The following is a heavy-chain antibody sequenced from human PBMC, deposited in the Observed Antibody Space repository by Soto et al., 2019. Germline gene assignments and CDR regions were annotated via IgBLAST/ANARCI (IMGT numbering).Heavy chain of an antibody. CDR3: ATDRHYDFWSGYYTNWFDP. Sequence: QFQLVQSGAEVKKPGASVKVSCKVSGYTLTELSMHWVRQAPGKGHEWMGGFDPEDGETIYAQKFQGRVTMTEDTSTDPAFLELSSLRSEDTAVYYCATDRHYDFWSGYYTNWFDPWGQGALVTVFS. V-gene: IGHV1-24*01. CDR2: FDPEDGET. D-gene: IGHD3-3*01. CDR1: GYTLTELS. J-gene: IGHJ5*02.